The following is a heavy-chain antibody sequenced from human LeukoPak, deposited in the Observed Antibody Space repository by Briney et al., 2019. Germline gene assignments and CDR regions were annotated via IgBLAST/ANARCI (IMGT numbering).Heavy chain of an antibody. V-gene: IGHV3-21*01. J-gene: IGHJ4*02. D-gene: IGHD6-13*01. CDR1: RFTFSSYS. CDR3: AGGQQLGFDY. CDR2: ISSRSSYI. Sequence: GGSLRLSCAASRFTFSSYSINWVRQAPGMGLQWVSSISSRSSYIYYAGSVKGRFTISRDNAKNSLYLQMNSLRAEDTAVYYCAGGQQLGFDYWGQGTLVTVSS.